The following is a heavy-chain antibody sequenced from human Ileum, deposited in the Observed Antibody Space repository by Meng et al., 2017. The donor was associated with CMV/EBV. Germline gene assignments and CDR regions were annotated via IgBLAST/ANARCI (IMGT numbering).Heavy chain of an antibody. CDR3: ARDSTSPGRWGS. Sequence: GESLKISCAASGFTFSSYAMSWVRQAPGKGLEWVSVIYPDGTTYYADSVKGRFTISRDNFKNMLYLQMNSLRAEDTALYYCARDSTSPGRWGSWGQGTLVTVSS. J-gene: IGHJ5*02. D-gene: IGHD1-26*01. CDR2: IYPDGTT. V-gene: IGHV3-53*01. CDR1: GFTFSSYA.